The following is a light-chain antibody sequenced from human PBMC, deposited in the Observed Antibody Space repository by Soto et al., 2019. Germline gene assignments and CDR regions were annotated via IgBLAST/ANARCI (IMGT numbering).Light chain of an antibody. J-gene: IGLJ3*02. CDR1: NSNIGAGFD. V-gene: IGLV1-40*01. CDR2: GTY. Sequence: QSVLTQPPSVSGAPGQRVTISCTGSNSNIGAGFDVHWYQQLPGTAPKLLIYGTYNRPSGVPDRFSGSKSGTSASLAITGLQAEDGADYYCQSYDNSLSVWVLGGGTKLTVL. CDR3: QSYDNSLSVWV.